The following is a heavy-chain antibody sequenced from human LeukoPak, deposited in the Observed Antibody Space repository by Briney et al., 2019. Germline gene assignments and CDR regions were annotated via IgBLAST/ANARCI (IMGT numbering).Heavy chain of an antibody. J-gene: IGHJ6*03. CDR3: ASLTADYYYYYYMDV. D-gene: IGHD1-14*01. CDR1: GGSISSHY. V-gene: IGHV4-59*11. CDR2: IYYSGST. Sequence: SETLSLTCTASGGSISSHYWSWIRQPPGKGLEWIGYIYYSGSTNYNPSLKSRLTLSVDTSKNQSSLKLSSVTAADTAVYYCASLTADYYYYYYMDVWGKGTTVTVSS.